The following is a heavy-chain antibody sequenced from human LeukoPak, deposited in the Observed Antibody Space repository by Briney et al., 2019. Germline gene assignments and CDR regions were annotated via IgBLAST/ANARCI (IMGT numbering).Heavy chain of an antibody. J-gene: IGHJ4*02. CDR2: VDPEDGET. V-gene: IGHV1-69-2*01. CDR1: GYTFTDYY. D-gene: IGHD1-26*01. CDR3: ATSTVGASVIFDY. Sequence: ASVKVSCKVSGYTFTDYYVHWVQQAPGKGLEWMGLVDPEDGETIYAEKFQGRVTITADTSTNTAYMELSSLRSEDTAVYYCATSTVGASVIFDYWGQGTLVTVSS.